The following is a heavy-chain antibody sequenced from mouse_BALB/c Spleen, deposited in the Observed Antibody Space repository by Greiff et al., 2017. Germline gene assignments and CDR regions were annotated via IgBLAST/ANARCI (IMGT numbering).Heavy chain of an antibody. V-gene: IGHV3-2*02. CDR2: ISYSGST. Sequence: EVQLVESGPGLVKPSQSLSLTCTVTGYSITSDYAWNWIRQFPGNKLEWMGYISYSGSTSYNPSLKSRISITRDTSKNQFFLQLNSVTTEDTATYYCARKKTTATSHFDYWGKGTTLTVSS. D-gene: IGHD1-2*01. CDR1: GYSITSDYA. CDR3: ARKKTTATSHFDY. J-gene: IGHJ2*01.